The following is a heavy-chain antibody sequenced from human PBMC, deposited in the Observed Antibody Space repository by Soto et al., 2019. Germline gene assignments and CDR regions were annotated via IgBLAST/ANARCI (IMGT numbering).Heavy chain of an antibody. CDR1: GYTFSNFG. Sequence: QVQLVQSGAEVKEPGASVMVSCKASGYTFSNFGFTWVRQAPGQGLEWMGWTYNGDTKYAQRLQDRGPMTTDPSTTTAYMELRSLRSGDTALYYCARDYGTTWVEGDLVDYWGQGTLVIVSS. J-gene: IGHJ4*02. V-gene: IGHV1-18*01. CDR3: ARDYGTTWVEGDLVDY. CDR2: TYNGDT. D-gene: IGHD2-2*01.